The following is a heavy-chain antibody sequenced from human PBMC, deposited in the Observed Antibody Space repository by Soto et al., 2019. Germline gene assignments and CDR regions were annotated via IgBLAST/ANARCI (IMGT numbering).Heavy chain of an antibody. Sequence: SETLSLTCTVSGGSISSGGYYWSWIRQHPGKGLEWIGYIYYSGSTYYNPSLKSRVTISVDTSKNQFSLKLSSVTAADTAVYYCARDRYYYDSSGYYLYAEYFQHWGQGTLVTVSS. CDR1: GGSISSGGYY. CDR2: IYYSGST. D-gene: IGHD3-22*01. J-gene: IGHJ1*01. V-gene: IGHV4-31*03. CDR3: ARDRYYYDSSGYYLYAEYFQH.